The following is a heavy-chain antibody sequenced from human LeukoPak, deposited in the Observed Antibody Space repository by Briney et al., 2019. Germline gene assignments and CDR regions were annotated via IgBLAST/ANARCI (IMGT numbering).Heavy chain of an antibody. J-gene: IGHJ6*03. Sequence: ASVKVSCKASGYTFTSYGISRVRQAPGQGLEWMGWISAYNGNTNYAQKLQGRVTMTTDTSTSTAYMELRSLRSDDTAVYYCARAVLTDYYYYYMDVWGKGTTVTISS. D-gene: IGHD3-9*01. CDR1: GYTFTSYG. CDR2: ISAYNGNT. V-gene: IGHV1-18*01. CDR3: ARAVLTDYYYYYMDV.